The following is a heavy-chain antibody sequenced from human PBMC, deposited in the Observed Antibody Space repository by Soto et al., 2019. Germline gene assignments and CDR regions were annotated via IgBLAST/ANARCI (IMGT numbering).Heavy chain of an antibody. CDR3: AKGGAIVAAGTRVYLYNAMDV. V-gene: IGHV1-2*02. D-gene: IGHD1-26*01. Sequence: ASVKVSCKASGYTFTGYYVHWVRQAPGQGLEWMGWINPNSGNTYLAQRFQGRVTMNRDTSIGTAYMELRGLTSDDTAEYYCAKGGAIVAAGTRVYLYNAMDVWGQGTTVTV. CDR2: INPNSGNT. CDR1: GYTFTGYY. J-gene: IGHJ6*02.